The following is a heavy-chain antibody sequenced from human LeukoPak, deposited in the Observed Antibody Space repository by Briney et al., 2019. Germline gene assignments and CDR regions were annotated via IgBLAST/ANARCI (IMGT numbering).Heavy chain of an antibody. V-gene: IGHV3-23*01. J-gene: IGHJ4*02. CDR2: ISRDGVKT. D-gene: IGHD1-14*01. CDR3: ARRVSSTTSWYYFDY. CDR1: GFTFKFFA. Sequence: GGSLRLSCAASGFTFKFFAMNWVRQAPGKGLEWVSGISRDGVKTYFVDSVKGRFTISRDNSKDTLYLQMNSLRAGDTALYYCARRVSSTTSWYYFDYWGQGTPVTVSS.